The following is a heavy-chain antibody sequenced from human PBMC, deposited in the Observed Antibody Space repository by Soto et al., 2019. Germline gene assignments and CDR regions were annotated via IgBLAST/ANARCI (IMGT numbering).Heavy chain of an antibody. Sequence: QVQLVESGGGVVQPGRSLRLSCAASGFTFSSYGMHWVRQAPGKGLEWVAVISYDGSNKYYADSVKGRFTISRDNSKNTLYLQMNSMRAEDTDVYYCATTEGGGYYYGMDVWGQGTTVTVSS. V-gene: IGHV3-30*03. CDR1: GFTFSSYG. CDR2: ISYDGSNK. CDR3: ATTEGGGYYYGMDV. D-gene: IGHD3-16*01. J-gene: IGHJ6*02.